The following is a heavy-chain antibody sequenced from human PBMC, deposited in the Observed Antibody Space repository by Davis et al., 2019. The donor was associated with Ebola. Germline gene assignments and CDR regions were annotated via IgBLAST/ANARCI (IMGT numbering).Heavy chain of an antibody. Sequence: SETLSLTCTVSGGSISSYYWSWIRQPPGKGLEWIGYIYYSGSTNYNPSLKSRVSISVDTSKNQFSLKLSFVTAADTAEYYCARGKGVFDYWGQGTPVTVST. CDR3: ARGKGVFDY. CDR2: IYYSGST. V-gene: IGHV4-59*08. J-gene: IGHJ4*02. D-gene: IGHD3-10*01. CDR1: GGSISSYY.